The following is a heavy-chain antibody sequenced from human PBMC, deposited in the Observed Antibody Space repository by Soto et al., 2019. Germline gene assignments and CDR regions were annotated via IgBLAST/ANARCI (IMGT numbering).Heavy chain of an antibody. CDR1: CGSLSDYY. CDR2: INHSRST. V-gene: IGHV4-34*01. Sequence: SETLSLTCAVYCGSLSDYYWSWIRQPPGKGLEWIGEINHSRSTNYNPSLKSRVTISVDTSKNQFSLKVSSVTAADTAVYYCARTPRAVAGTAGMDVWGQGTTVTVSS. CDR3: ARTPRAVAGTAGMDV. D-gene: IGHD6-19*01. J-gene: IGHJ6*02.